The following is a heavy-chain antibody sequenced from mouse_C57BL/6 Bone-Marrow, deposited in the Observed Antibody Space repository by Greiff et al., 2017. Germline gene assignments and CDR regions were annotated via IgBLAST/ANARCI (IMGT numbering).Heavy chain of an antibody. CDR2: IDPSDSYT. CDR1: GYTFTSYW. CDR3: AIDDYSCPFAY. D-gene: IGHD2-4*01. Sequence: QVQLKQPGAELVRPGTSVKLSCKASGYTFTSYWMHWVKQRPGQGLEWIGVIDPSDSYTNYNHKFKGKATLTVDTSSSTAYMQLSSLTSEVSSVFYCAIDDYSCPFAYWGQGTLVTVSA. V-gene: IGHV1-59*01. J-gene: IGHJ3*01.